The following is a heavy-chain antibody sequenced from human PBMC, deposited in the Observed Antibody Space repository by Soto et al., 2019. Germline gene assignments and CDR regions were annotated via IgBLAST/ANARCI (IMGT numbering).Heavy chain of an antibody. Sequence: PGGSLRLSCAASGITFSSYAMHWVRQAPGKGLEWVAVISYDGSNKYYADSVKGRFTISRDSSKNTLYLQMNSLRGEDTAVYYCAREGAMLRGVITEDYWGQGTLVTVSS. D-gene: IGHD3-10*01. CDR1: GITFSSYA. V-gene: IGHV3-30-3*01. CDR2: ISYDGSNK. CDR3: AREGAMLRGVITEDY. J-gene: IGHJ4*02.